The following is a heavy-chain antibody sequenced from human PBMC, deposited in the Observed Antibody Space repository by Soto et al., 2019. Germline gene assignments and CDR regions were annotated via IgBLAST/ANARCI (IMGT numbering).Heavy chain of an antibody. CDR2: ISGYNVNT. D-gene: IGHD1-26*01. CDR1: GYTFTDYD. Sequence: QVQLVQSGPEVKKPGASVKVSCTTSGYTFTDYDISWVRQAPGQGLEWIGWISGYNVNTDYARNFKGRITMTSETSTNTAYMQLRSLTSDDTAVFFCTRDSGTLALWASFFDYGGRGTLVTVSS. V-gene: IGHV1-18*01. J-gene: IGHJ4*02. CDR3: TRDSGTLALWASFFDY.